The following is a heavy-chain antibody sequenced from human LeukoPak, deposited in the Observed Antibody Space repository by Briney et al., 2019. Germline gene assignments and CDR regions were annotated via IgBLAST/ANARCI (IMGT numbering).Heavy chain of an antibody. CDR3: AYGGVVSTDAFDI. V-gene: IGHV4-38-2*01. CDR1: GYSISSGYY. CDR2: IYQSGST. J-gene: IGHJ3*02. Sequence: SETLSLTCAVSGYSISSGYYWGWIRQPPGKGLEWIGRIYQSGSTYYNPSLKSRVTISVDTSKNQFSLKLSSVTAADTAVYYCAYGGVVSTDAFDIWGQGTMVTVSS. D-gene: IGHD2-21*01.